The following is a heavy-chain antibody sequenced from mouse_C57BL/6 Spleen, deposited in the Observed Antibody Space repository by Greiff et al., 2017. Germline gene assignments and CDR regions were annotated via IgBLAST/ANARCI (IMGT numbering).Heavy chain of an antibody. CDR1: GFTFSSYG. CDR3: ARQYSNYQAWFAY. D-gene: IGHD2-5*01. V-gene: IGHV5-6*01. CDR2: ISSGGSYT. Sequence: DVHLVESGGDLVKPGGSLKLSCAASGFTFSSYGMSWVRQTPDKRLEWVATISSGGSYTYYPDSVKGRFTISRDNAKNTLYLQMSSLKSEDTAMYYYARQYSNYQAWFAYWGQGTLVTVSA. J-gene: IGHJ3*01.